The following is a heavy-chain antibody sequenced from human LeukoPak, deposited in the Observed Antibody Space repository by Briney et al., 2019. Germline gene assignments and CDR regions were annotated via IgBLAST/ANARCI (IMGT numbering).Heavy chain of an antibody. V-gene: IGHV3-48*04. Sequence: GGSLRLSCAASGFTFSSYWMHWVRQAPGKGLEWISYISRSGSSIYYADSVKGRFTISRDNAKNSLYLQMNSLRAEDTAVYYCARRAVTTDLDYWGQGTLVTVSS. J-gene: IGHJ4*02. CDR1: GFTFSSYW. D-gene: IGHD4-17*01. CDR3: ARRAVTTDLDY. CDR2: ISRSGSSI.